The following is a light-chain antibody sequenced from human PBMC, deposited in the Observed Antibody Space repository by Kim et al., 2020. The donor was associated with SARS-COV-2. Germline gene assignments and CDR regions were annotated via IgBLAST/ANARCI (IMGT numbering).Light chain of an antibody. V-gene: IGLV3-19*01. Sequence: LGQTVRLTCQGDSPRNYYATWYQQRPGQAPVLVLYGKYNRPSGIPDRFSGSASGITASLTITGAQAEDEADYYCNSRDSSGDHVVFGGGTKLTVL. CDR3: NSRDSSGDHVV. CDR2: GKY. J-gene: IGLJ3*02. CDR1: SPRNYY.